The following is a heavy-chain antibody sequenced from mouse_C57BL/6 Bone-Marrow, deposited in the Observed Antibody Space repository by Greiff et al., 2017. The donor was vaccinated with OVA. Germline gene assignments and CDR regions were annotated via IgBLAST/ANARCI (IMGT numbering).Heavy chain of an antibody. Sequence: EVQLQQSGAELVKPGASVKLSCTASGFNIKDYYMHWVKQRPEQGLEWIGRIDPEDGDTKYAPKFQGKATITADTSSNTAYLQLSSLTSEDTAVYYCARGVTTVYYAMDYWGQGTAVTVSS. J-gene: IGHJ4*01. V-gene: IGHV14-2*01. D-gene: IGHD2-2*01. CDR1: GFNIKDYY. CDR2: IDPEDGDT. CDR3: ARGVTTVYYAMDY.